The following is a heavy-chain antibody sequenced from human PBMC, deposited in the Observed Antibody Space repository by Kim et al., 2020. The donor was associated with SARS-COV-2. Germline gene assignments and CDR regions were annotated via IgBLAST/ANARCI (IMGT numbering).Heavy chain of an antibody. CDR1: GYTFTSYG. J-gene: IGHJ6*02. CDR3: AREFREGGYYYGIDV. D-gene: IGHD1-26*01. V-gene: IGHV1-18*01. Sequence: ASVKVSCKASGYTFTSYGISWVRQAPGQGLEWMGLISAYNGNTNSAQKLQGRVTMTTDTATSTAYMELRSLRSDDTAVYYCAREFREGGYYYGIDVWGQGTTVTVSS. CDR2: ISAYNGNT.